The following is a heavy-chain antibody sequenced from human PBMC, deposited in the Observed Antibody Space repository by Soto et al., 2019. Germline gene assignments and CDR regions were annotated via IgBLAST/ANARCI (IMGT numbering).Heavy chain of an antibody. CDR2: VSSGSSNI. Sequence: EVELMESGGGLVKPGESLKLSCAASGFTFRTYNMIWVRQAPGKGLEWLASVSSGSSNIYYAAPVKGRFTISRDNAQNSLLLQINSLSAEDPAVNYCARQYPSSSRHSDHWGKGTLVTVSA. V-gene: IGHV3-21*01. J-gene: IGHJ4*02. CDR3: ARQYPSSSRHSDH. CDR1: GFTFRTYN. D-gene: IGHD6-6*01.